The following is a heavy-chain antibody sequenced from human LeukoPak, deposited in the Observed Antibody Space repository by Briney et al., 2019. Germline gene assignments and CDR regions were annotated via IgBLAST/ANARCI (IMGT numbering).Heavy chain of an antibody. Sequence: GGSLRLSCAASGFTFSSFGMHWVRQAPGKGLEWVSSIGTSDSYIYYADSVKGRFTISRDNAKNSLFLQMNSLRAEDTAVYYCARDSGCSNPWGQGTLITVSS. CDR2: IGTSDSYI. D-gene: IGHD6-19*01. CDR1: GFTFSSFG. CDR3: ARDSGCSNP. J-gene: IGHJ5*02. V-gene: IGHV3-21*04.